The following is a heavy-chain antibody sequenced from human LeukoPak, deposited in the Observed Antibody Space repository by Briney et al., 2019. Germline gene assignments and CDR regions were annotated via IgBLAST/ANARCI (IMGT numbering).Heavy chain of an antibody. Sequence: PSETLSLTCTVSGGSITSYYWSWIRQPPGKGLEWIGYIYYSGSTNYNPSPKSRVTISADTSKNQFSLKLRFVTAADTAVYYCARILSNSGSYRFDYWGQGTLVTVSS. CDR2: IYYSGST. CDR1: GGSITSYY. D-gene: IGHD1-26*01. J-gene: IGHJ4*02. V-gene: IGHV4-59*08. CDR3: ARILSNSGSYRFDY.